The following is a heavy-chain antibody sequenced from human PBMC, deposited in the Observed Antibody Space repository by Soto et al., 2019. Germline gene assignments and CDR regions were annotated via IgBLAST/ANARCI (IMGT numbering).Heavy chain of an antibody. D-gene: IGHD3-10*01. J-gene: IGHJ6*02. CDR2: IYYSEST. V-gene: IGHV4-30-4*01. CDR1: GGSVSSGDYY. CDR3: AGFGDLKGRYYYYYNAMDV. Sequence: SETLSLTCTVSGGSVSSGDYYWTWIRQPPGKGLEWIGYIYYSESTYYNPSLKSRATISVDRPKNQFSPKLTSVTAADTAVYYCAGFGDLKGRYYYYYNAMDVWGQGTTVTVSS.